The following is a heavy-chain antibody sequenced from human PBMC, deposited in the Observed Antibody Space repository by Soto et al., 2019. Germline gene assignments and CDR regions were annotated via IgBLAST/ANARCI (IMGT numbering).Heavy chain of an antibody. V-gene: IGHV5-51*01. CDR1: GYNFAGYW. CDR3: ARGGVSTRTFDY. D-gene: IGHD3-3*01. J-gene: IGHJ4*02. Sequence: GESLKISCKGSGYNFAGYWIAWVRQMPGKGLELMGIIYPSDSDTRYRPSFQGQVTISADKSISSAYLQWSSLRASDTAMYYCARGGVSTRTFDYWGQGTPVTSPQ. CDR2: IYPSDSDT.